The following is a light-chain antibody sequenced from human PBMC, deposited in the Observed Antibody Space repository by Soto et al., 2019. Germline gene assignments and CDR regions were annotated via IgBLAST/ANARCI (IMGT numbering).Light chain of an antibody. CDR1: SSDVGNYNL. CDR3: CSYAGSNTYV. V-gene: IGLV2-23*02. Sequence: QSALTQPASVSGSPGQSITISCTGTSSDVGNYNLVSWYQQHPGKAPKLLIFEVTGRPSGVSNRFSGSKSGNTASLTISGLQPEDEAEYYCCSYAGSNTYVFGNGTKLTV. CDR2: EVT. J-gene: IGLJ1*01.